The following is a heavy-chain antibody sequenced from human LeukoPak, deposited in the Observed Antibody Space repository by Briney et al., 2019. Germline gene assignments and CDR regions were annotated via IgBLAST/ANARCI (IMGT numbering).Heavy chain of an antibody. Sequence: SETLSLTCTVSGGSISSYYWSWIRQPPGKGLEWIGYIYYSGSTNYNPPLKSRVTISVDTSKNQFSLKLSSVTAADTAVYYCVRLILGSTTAAYWGPGTLVTVSS. CDR1: GGSISSYY. V-gene: IGHV4-59*01. D-gene: IGHD3-16*01. J-gene: IGHJ4*02. CDR2: IYYSGST. CDR3: VRLILGSTTAAY.